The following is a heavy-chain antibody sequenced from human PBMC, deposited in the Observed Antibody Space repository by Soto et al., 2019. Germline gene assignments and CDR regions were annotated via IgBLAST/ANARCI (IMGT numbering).Heavy chain of an antibody. CDR2: ISGSGRDT. CDR1: GFTFDNCV. CDR3: AADPPSERMQPDYGMDV. J-gene: IGHJ6*02. V-gene: IGHV3-23*04. D-gene: IGHD6-13*01. Sequence: DVQVVESGGDLVQPGGSLRLSCAASGFTFDNCVMSWVRQAPGKGLEWLSFISGSGRDTDYADSVKGRFTISRDNSKNTRYLQMNSLRVEDTAVYYCAADPPSERMQPDYGMDVWGQGTTVTVS.